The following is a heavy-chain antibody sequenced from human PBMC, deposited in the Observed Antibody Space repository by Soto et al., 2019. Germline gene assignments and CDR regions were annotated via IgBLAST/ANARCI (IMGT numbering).Heavy chain of an antibody. D-gene: IGHD3-22*01. Sequence: LSLTCTVSGGSISSYYWSWIRQPPGKGLEWIGYMYYSGSTNYNPSLKSRVTISVDTSKNQFSLKLSSVTAADTAVYYCGGKNYDSSGYFDYWGQGTLVAVSS. V-gene: IGHV4-59*01. CDR1: GGSISSYY. CDR2: MYYSGST. J-gene: IGHJ4*02. CDR3: GGKNYDSSGYFDY.